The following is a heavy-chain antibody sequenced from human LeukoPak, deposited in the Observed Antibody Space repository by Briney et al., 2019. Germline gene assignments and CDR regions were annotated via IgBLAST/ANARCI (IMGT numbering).Heavy chain of an antibody. V-gene: IGHV3-30*04. CDR1: GFTFSSYA. CDR3: ARGGRLLWLGEGFDY. CDR2: ISYDGSKK. D-gene: IGHD3-10*01. Sequence: GWSLRLSCPSSGFTFSSYAMHWVRQAAGKGLEWVAVISYDGSKKYYPDSVKGRFTISRDNSKHTLYLQMNSLRAEDTAVYYCARGGRLLWLGEGFDYWGQGTLVTVSS. J-gene: IGHJ4*02.